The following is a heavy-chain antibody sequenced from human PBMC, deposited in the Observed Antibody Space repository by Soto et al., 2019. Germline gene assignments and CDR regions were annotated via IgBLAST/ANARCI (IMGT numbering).Heavy chain of an antibody. D-gene: IGHD3-9*01. CDR1: GFTFSSYS. CDR3: ARGGGHHDWILSPPEVQPFDY. V-gene: IGHV3-48*01. J-gene: IGHJ4*02. Sequence: PGGSLRLSCAASGFTFSSYSMNWVRQAPGKGLEWVSYISSSSSTIYYADSVKGRFTISRDNAKNSLYLQMNSLRAEDTAVYYCARGGGHHDWILSPPEVQPFDYWGQGTMVTGSS. CDR2: ISSSSSTI.